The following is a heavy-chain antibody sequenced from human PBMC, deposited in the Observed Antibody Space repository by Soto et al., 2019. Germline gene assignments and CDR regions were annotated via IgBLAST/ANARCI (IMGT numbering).Heavy chain of an antibody. D-gene: IGHD2-15*01. CDR3: ARGGLYYMGGSCYLSAESFQH. V-gene: IGHV1-18*01. CDR1: GYTFTSYG. J-gene: IGHJ1*01. CDR2: ISAYNGNT. Sequence: ASVKVSCKASGYTFTSYGISWVRQAPGQGLEWMGWISAYNGNTNYAQKLQGRVTMTTDTSTSTAYMELRSLRSDDTAVYYCARGGLYYMGGSCYLSAESFQHWDEGTLVTVP.